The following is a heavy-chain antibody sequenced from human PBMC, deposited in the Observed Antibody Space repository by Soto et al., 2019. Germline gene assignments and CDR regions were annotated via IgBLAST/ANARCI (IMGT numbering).Heavy chain of an antibody. V-gene: IGHV1-18*01. CDR2: ISAYNTNT. J-gene: IGHJ4*02. Sequence: QVQLVQSGAEVKKPGASVKVSCKTSGYTFTSYHISWVRQAPGQGLEWMGWISAYNTNTNYAQKFQSRVTRTTDTLTNTAYMELRSLRSDDTAVYYCASDTPPTDYWGQGTLVTVSS. CDR1: GYTFTSYH. CDR3: ASDTPPTDY.